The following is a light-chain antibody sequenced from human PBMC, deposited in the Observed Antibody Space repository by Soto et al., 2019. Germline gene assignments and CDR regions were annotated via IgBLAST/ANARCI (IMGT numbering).Light chain of an antibody. CDR1: SSNIGNNY. CDR2: DNN. V-gene: IGLV1-51*01. Sequence: QSVLTQPPSVSAAPGQKVTISCSGSSSNIGNNYVSWYQQLPGTAPKVLIYDNNKRPSGIPDRFSGSKSGTSATLTGLQTGDEADYYCGTWDSSLSGGVFGGGTKVTVL. J-gene: IGLJ3*02. CDR3: GTWDSSLSGGV.